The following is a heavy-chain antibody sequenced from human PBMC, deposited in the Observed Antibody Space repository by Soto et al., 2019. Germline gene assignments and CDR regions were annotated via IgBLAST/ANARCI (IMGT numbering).Heavy chain of an antibody. Sequence: QVQLVESGGGLVKPGGSLRLSCAASEFIFNDYYMTWVRQAPGKGLEWLSHISGSGNIIYSAGSVKGPFTISRDNARTSLYLQMNRLRVEDTAVYYCARGVHRLDVWGQGTLVAVSS. CDR3: ARGVHRLDV. J-gene: IGHJ4*02. CDR1: EFIFNDYY. D-gene: IGHD2-2*03. CDR2: ISGSGNII. V-gene: IGHV3-11*01.